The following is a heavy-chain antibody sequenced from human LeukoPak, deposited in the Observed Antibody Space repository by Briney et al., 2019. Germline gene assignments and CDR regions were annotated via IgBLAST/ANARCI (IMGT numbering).Heavy chain of an antibody. D-gene: IGHD5-12*01. CDR2: IYTSGST. CDR3: AREGRGGRYYYYYMDV. Sequence: SQTLSLTCAVSGGSISSGSYYWSWIRQPAGKGLEWIGRIYTSGSTNYNPSLKSRVTISVDTSKNQFSLKLSSVTAADTAVYYCAREGRGGRYYYYYMDVWGKGTTVTVSS. V-gene: IGHV4-61*02. J-gene: IGHJ6*03. CDR1: GGSISSGSYY.